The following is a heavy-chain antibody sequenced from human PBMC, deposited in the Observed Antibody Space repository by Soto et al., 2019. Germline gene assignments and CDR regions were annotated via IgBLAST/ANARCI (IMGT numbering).Heavy chain of an antibody. CDR1: GGSFSGYY. Sequence: SETLSLTCAVYGGSFSGYYWSWIRQPPGKGLEWIGEINHSGSTNYNPSLKSRVTISVDTSKNQFSLKLSSVTAADTAVYYCARVTWNGFDPWGQGTLVTVSS. CDR3: ARVTWNGFDP. V-gene: IGHV4-34*01. J-gene: IGHJ5*02. CDR2: INHSGST.